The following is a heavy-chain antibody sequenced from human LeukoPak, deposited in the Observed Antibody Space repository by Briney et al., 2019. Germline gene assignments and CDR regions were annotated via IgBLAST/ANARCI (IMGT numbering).Heavy chain of an antibody. D-gene: IGHD3-10*01. CDR2: INWNGGSA. CDR3: ARDGLTYYYGSGSLDY. Sequence: GGSLRLSCAASGFTFVDYGMSWVRQAPGKGLEWVSGINWNGGSAGYADSVKGRFTISRDNAKNSLYLQMNSLRAEDTALYYCARDGLTYYYGSGSLDYWGQGTLVTVSS. CDR1: GFTFVDYG. V-gene: IGHV3-20*04. J-gene: IGHJ4*02.